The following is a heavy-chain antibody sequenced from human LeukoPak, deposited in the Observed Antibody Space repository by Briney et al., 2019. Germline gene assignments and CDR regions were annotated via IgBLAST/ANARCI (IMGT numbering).Heavy chain of an antibody. CDR3: ARGRDGYNFLNRGEYYYFDY. CDR1: GYTFTSYG. CDR2: ISAYNGNT. V-gene: IGHV1-18*01. Sequence: ASVKVSCKASGYTFTSYGISWVRQAPGQGLEWMGWISAYNGNTNYAQKLQGRVTMTTDTSTSTAYTELRSLRSDDTAVYYCARGRDGYNFLNRGEYYYFDYWGQGTLVTVSS. J-gene: IGHJ4*02. D-gene: IGHD5-24*01.